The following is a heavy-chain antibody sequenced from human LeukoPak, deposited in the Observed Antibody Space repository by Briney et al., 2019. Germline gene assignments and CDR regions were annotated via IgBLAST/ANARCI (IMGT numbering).Heavy chain of an antibody. CDR3: ARARSGYYDSSGYHYYYYMDV. J-gene: IGHJ6*03. D-gene: IGHD3-22*01. CDR1: GYTFTGYY. V-gene: IGHV1-2*02. CDR2: INPNSGGT. Sequence: ASVKVSCKASGYTFTGYYMHWVRQAPGQGLEWMGWINPNSGGTNYAQKFQGRVTMTRDTSISTAYMELSRLRSDDTAVYYCARARSGYYDSSGYHYYYYMDVWGKGTTVTISS.